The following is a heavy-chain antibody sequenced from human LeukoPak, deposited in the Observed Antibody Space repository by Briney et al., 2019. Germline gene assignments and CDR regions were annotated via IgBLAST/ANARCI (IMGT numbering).Heavy chain of an antibody. CDR2: IYYSGST. Sequence: SETLSLTCTVSGGSITSSSYYWGWIRQPPGKGLEWIGSIYYSGSTHYNPSLKSRVTISVNTSKNQFSLKLNSVTAADTAVYFCARDHNQYYYGSGVSGGWFDPWGQGTLVTVSS. CDR1: GGSITSSSYY. D-gene: IGHD3-10*01. J-gene: IGHJ5*02. CDR3: ARDHNQYYYGSGVSGGWFDP. V-gene: IGHV4-39*07.